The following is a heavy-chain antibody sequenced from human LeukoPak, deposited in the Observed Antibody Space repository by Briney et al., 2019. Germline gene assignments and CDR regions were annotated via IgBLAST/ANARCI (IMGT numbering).Heavy chain of an antibody. CDR2: IIPIFGTA. CDR3: ATVFDSSGYGAGAFDP. D-gene: IGHD3-22*01. CDR1: GYTFTSYA. Sequence: ASVKVSCKASGYTFTSYAISWVRQAPGQGLEWMGGIIPIFGTANYAQKFQGRVTITTDESTSTAYMELSSLRSEDTAVYYCATVFDSSGYGAGAFDPWGQGILVTVPS. V-gene: IGHV1-69*05. J-gene: IGHJ5*02.